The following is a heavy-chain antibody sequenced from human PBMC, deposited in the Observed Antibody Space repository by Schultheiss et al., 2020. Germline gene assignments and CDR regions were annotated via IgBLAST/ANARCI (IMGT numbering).Heavy chain of an antibody. D-gene: IGHD5-18*01. CDR3: AREGYSYGLYYYYGMDV. V-gene: IGHV4-59*01. Sequence: SETLSLTCAVYGGSFSGYYWSWIRQPPGKGLEWIGYIYYSGSTNYNPSLKSRVTISVDTSKNQFSLKLSSVTAADTAVYYCAREGYSYGLYYYYGMDVWGQGTTVTVSS. CDR1: GGSFSGYY. CDR2: IYYSGST. J-gene: IGHJ6*02.